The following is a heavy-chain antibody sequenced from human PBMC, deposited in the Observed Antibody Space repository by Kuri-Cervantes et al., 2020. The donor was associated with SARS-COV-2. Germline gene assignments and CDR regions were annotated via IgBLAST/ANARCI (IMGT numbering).Heavy chain of an antibody. V-gene: IGHV3-30*18. CDR3: AKGQWLEPYNWFDP. CDR1: GFTFSSYG. D-gene: IGHD3-22*01. J-gene: IGHJ5*02. CDR2: ISYDGSNK. Sequence: GGSLRLSCAASGFTFSSYGMHWVRQAPGKGLEWVAVISYDGSNKYYADSVKGRFTISRDNSKNTLYLQMNSMRAEDTAVYYCAKGQWLEPYNWFDPWGQGTLVTVSS.